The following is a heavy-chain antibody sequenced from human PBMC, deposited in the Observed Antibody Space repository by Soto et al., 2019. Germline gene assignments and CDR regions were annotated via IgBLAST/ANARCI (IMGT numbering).Heavy chain of an antibody. V-gene: IGHV4-59*01. J-gene: IGHJ3*01. Sequence: PSETLSLTCTVSGDSIRNNHWSWIRQPPGKDLEFIGFVYYSGGSTYNPSPKSRVTMSTDTSRNQVSLKLNSVTAADTAVYYCARAVVPATCCAFELWRHGTVDTVSS. CDR2: VYYSGGS. CDR1: GDSIRNNH. CDR3: ARAVVPATCCAFEL.